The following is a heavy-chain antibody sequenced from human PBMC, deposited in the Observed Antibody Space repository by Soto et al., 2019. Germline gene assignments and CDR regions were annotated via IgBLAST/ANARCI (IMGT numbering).Heavy chain of an antibody. D-gene: IGHD3-10*01. CDR1: GYSFTNND. V-gene: IGHV1-8*01. J-gene: IGHJ5*02. CDR2: MNPGSGDT. CDR3: ARMAPFGSRNWFDP. Sequence: ASVKVSCKASGYSFTNNDVSWVRQATGQGLEWMGWMNPGSGDTGYAQKFQGRVTMTRDISIATAYLELSSLRSDDTAIYYCARMAPFGSRNWFDPWGQGTLVTGSS.